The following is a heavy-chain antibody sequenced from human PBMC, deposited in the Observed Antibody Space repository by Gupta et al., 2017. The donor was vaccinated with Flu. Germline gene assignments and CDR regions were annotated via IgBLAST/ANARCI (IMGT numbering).Heavy chain of an antibody. CDR2: INPNSGGT. V-gene: IGHV1-2*02. CDR1: VYTFTGYY. CDR3: ARDWAAVAGPWFDP. Sequence: VQLRQSGAQVKTPGASVKSSCKASVYTFTGYYMHWVRQAPGQGLEWMGWINPNSGGTNYAQKVQGRVTMTRDTSISTAYMELSRLRSDDTAVYYCARDWAAVAGPWFDPWGQGTLVTVSS. D-gene: IGHD6-19*01. J-gene: IGHJ5*02.